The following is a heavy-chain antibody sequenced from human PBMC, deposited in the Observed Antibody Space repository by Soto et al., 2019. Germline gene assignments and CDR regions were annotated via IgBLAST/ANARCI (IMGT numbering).Heavy chain of an antibody. J-gene: IGHJ6*02. D-gene: IGHD6-25*01. Sequence: GGSLRLSCAASGFTFSSYGMHWVRQAPGKGLEWVAVISYDGSNKYYADSVKGRFTISRDNSKNTLYLQMNSLRAEDTAVYYCAKELRRIGYYYGMDVWGQGTTVTVSS. V-gene: IGHV3-30*18. CDR2: ISYDGSNK. CDR3: AKELRRIGYYYGMDV. CDR1: GFTFSSYG.